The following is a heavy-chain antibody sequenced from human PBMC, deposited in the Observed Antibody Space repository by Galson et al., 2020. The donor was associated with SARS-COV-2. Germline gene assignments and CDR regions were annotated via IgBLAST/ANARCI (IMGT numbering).Heavy chain of an antibody. V-gene: IGHV3-30-3*01. J-gene: IGHJ4*02. CDR3: VTGEGWLYDSSGRSGH. CDR1: GFTSSSST. Sequence: PGGSLRLSCAASGFTSSSSTMHWVRQAPGKGLEWVGVISYDGSNKYYADSVKGRFTISRDNSKNTLYLQTNSLRAEDTAVYYCVTGEGWLYDSSGRSGHWGQGTLVTVSS. CDR2: ISYDGSNK. D-gene: IGHD3-22*01.